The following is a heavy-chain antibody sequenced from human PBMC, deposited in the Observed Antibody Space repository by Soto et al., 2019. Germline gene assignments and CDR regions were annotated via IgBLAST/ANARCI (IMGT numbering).Heavy chain of an antibody. J-gene: IGHJ3*02. Sequence: QVQLVQSGAEVKKPGASVKVSCKASGYTFTSYGIIWVRQAPGQGLEWMGWISAYNGNTNYAQKLQGRVTMTTGTSTSTGYRGLRRLRSEDTAVYYCAGVGCDDRSGYRRGNAFDIWGQGTMVTVSS. CDR3: AGVGCDDRSGYRRGNAFDI. CDR2: ISAYNGNT. CDR1: GYTFTSYG. D-gene: IGHD3-22*01. V-gene: IGHV1-18*01.